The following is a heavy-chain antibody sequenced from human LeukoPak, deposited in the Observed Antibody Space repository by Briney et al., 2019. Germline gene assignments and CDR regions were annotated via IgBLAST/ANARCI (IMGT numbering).Heavy chain of an antibody. J-gene: IGHJ4*02. D-gene: IGHD3-3*01. CDR1: GFTFSRYW. CDR2: IDTDGRIT. Sequence: PGGSLRLSCAASGFTFSRYWMYWVRHAPGKGLVWVSRIDTDGRITSYADSVMGRFTISRDNAKNSLYLQMNSLRAEDTAVYYCAREGGPTYYDFWSGYYYFDYWGQGTLVTVSS. V-gene: IGHV3-74*01. CDR3: AREGGPTYYDFWSGYYYFDY.